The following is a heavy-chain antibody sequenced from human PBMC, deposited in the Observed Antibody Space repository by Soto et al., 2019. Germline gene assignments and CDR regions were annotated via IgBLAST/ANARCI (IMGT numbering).Heavy chain of an antibody. Sequence: SETLSLTCTVSGGSVDSGDYYWSWIRQPPGKGLDWLGNIYYSVSTYYNPSLKSRVTMSVDKSKNQLSLKLNSVTAADTAVYFCARVSPPALDIWCRGTMVPVSS. CDR1: GGSVDSGDYY. J-gene: IGHJ3*02. V-gene: IGHV4-30-4*01. CDR3: ARVSPPALDI. CDR2: IYYSVST.